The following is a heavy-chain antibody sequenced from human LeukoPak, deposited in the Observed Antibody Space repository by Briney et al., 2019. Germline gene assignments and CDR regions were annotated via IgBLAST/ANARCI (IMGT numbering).Heavy chain of an antibody. CDR1: GFAFSSNA. CDR3: ARDYYPFGSGWGRPLDF. V-gene: IGHV3-48*01. D-gene: IGHD3-3*01. CDR2: ISGSGSVQ. Sequence: PGGSLRLSCAASGFAFSSNAMTWVRQAPGKGLEWLSCISGSGSVQYYADSVKGRFTISRDNAKSSLYLQMNSLRGEDTAMYYCARDYYPFGSGWGRPLDFWGQGTLVSVSS. J-gene: IGHJ4*02.